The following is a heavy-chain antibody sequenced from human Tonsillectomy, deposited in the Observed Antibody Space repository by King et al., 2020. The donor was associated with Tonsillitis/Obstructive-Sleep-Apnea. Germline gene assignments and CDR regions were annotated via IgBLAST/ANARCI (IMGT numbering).Heavy chain of an antibody. Sequence: VQLVESGGGLVQPGGSLRLSCAASGFTFSSYWMSWVRQAPGEGMEWVANIKQDGSEKHYVDSVKGPFTISRDNAQNSLYLQMNSLRAEDTAVYYCAKEGGVLASFDYWGQGTLATVSS. J-gene: IGHJ4*02. D-gene: IGHD2-21*01. CDR1: GFTFSSYW. CDR3: AKEGGVLASFDY. CDR2: IKQDGSEK. V-gene: IGHV3-7*03.